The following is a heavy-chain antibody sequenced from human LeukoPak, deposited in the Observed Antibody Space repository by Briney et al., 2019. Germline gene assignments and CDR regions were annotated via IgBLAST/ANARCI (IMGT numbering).Heavy chain of an antibody. CDR2: ITGNSVNT. CDR1: GFTFSIHA. D-gene: IGHD6-13*01. Sequence: PGGSLRLSCAASGFTFSIHAMNWVRQAPGKGLEWVSVITGNSVNTFYADSVKGRFTISRDNSKNTLYMYMNSLRAEDAAVYYCAKDIEGTAYSSSWFLGDYYYGMDVWGQGTTVTVSS. J-gene: IGHJ6*02. CDR3: AKDIEGTAYSSSWFLGDYYYGMDV. V-gene: IGHV3-23*01.